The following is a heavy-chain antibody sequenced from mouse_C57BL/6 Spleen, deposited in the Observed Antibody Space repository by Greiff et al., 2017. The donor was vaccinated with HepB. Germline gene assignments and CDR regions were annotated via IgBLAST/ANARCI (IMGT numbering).Heavy chain of an antibody. CDR3: TFYYDYDYAMDY. CDR2: IDPETGGT. Sequence: QVQLQQSGAELVRPGASVTLSCKASGYTFTDYEMHWVKQTPVHGLEWIGAIDPETGGTAYNQKFKGKAILTADKSSSTAYMELRSLTSEDSAVYYCTFYYDYDYAMDYWGQGTSVTVSS. D-gene: IGHD2-4*01. CDR1: GYTFTDYE. V-gene: IGHV1-15*01. J-gene: IGHJ4*01.